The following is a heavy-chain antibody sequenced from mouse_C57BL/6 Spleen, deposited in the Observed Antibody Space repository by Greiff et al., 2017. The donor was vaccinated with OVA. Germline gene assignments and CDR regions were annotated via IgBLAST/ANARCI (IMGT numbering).Heavy chain of an antibody. J-gene: IGHJ4*01. V-gene: IGHV14-2*01. D-gene: IGHD1-1*01. CDR3: AETVFYYGSSYVGAMDY. CDR2: IDPADGDT. Sequence: EVQLQQSGAELVKPGASVKLSCTASGFNIKDYYMHWVKQRTEQGLEWIGRIDPADGDTKYAPKFQGKATITADTSSNPAYLQLSSLTSEDTAVYYCAETVFYYGSSYVGAMDYWGQGTSVTVSS. CDR1: GFNIKDYY.